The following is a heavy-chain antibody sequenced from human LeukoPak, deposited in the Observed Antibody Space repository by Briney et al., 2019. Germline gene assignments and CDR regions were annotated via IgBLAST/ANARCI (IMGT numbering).Heavy chain of an antibody. Sequence: EASVKVSCKASGYTFTSYDFNWVRQATGQGLEWMGWMNPNSGNTGYAQKFQGRVTMTRNTSISTAYMELSSLRSEDTAVYYCARGSSDTAMATHWGQGTLVTVSS. CDR1: GYTFTSYD. D-gene: IGHD5-18*01. CDR2: MNPNSGNT. V-gene: IGHV1-8*01. J-gene: IGHJ4*02. CDR3: ARGSSDTAMATH.